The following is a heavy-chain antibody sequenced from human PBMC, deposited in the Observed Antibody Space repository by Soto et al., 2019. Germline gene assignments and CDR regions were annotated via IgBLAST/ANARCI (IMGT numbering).Heavy chain of an antibody. J-gene: IGHJ3*02. Sequence: VASVKVSCKASGYTFTSYAMHWVRQAPGQRLEWMGWINAGNGNTKYSQKFQGRVTITRDTSASTAYMELSSLRSEDTAVYYCARNPVPNAFDIWGQGTMVTVSS. V-gene: IGHV1-3*01. CDR2: INAGNGNT. CDR1: GYTFTSYA. CDR3: ARNPVPNAFDI. D-gene: IGHD6-6*01.